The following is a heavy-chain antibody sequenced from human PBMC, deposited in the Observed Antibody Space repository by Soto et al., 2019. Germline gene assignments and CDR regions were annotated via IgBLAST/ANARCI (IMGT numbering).Heavy chain of an antibody. J-gene: IGHJ4*02. Sequence: EVQLLESGGGLVQRGGSQRLSCAASGFTFTSYVMSWVRQAPGKGLEWVAGISGGGSTAFYADSVKGRFTISRDNAKNTLVLQMDSLRAEDTAIYYCAKDSNKYSSSLRGRYFDYWGQRTLVTVSS. CDR3: AKDSNKYSSSLRGRYFDY. D-gene: IGHD3-22*01. V-gene: IGHV3-23*01. CDR2: ISGGGSTA. CDR1: GFTFTSYV.